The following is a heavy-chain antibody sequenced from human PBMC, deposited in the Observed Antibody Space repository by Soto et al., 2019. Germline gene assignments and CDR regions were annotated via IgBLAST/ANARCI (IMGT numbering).Heavy chain of an antibody. CDR1: GLTFTNYA. V-gene: IGHV3-23*01. CDR2: VRGGGDLT. Sequence: GSLRLSCAASGLTFTNYAMSWVRQAPGKGLEWITSVRGGGDLTYYADSVKGRFTISRDNSQNTISLQMHGLRAEDSAVYYCARDLRGAFDYWGQGTVVTVSS. J-gene: IGHJ4*02. CDR3: ARDLRGAFDY. D-gene: IGHD1-26*01.